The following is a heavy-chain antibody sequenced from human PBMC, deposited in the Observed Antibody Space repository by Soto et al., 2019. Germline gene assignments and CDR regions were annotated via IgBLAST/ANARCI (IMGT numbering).Heavy chain of an antibody. Sequence: SVTLSCAASGCTFSSYGMHWVRQAPGKGLEWVAVISYDGSNKYYADSVKGRFTISRDNSKNTLYLQMNSLRAEDTAVYYCAKDPIAARRFGYYYGMDVWGQGTTVTVSS. CDR3: AKDPIAARRFGYYYGMDV. D-gene: IGHD6-6*01. CDR2: ISYDGSNK. J-gene: IGHJ6*02. CDR1: GCTFSSYG. V-gene: IGHV3-30*18.